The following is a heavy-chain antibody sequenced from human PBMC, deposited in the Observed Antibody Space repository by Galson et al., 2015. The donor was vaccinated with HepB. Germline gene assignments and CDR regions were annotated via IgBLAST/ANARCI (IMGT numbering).Heavy chain of an antibody. V-gene: IGHV4-34*01. D-gene: IGHD2-15*01. Sequence: ETLSLTCAVYGGSFSGYFWSWIRQAPGKGLEWIGEINHSGSTNYKPSLKSRVTISLDTSKNQLSLKLTSVTAADTAVYYCARGRGYCSGGSCLNWFDPWGQGTLVTVSS. CDR3: ARGRGYCSGGSCLNWFDP. CDR1: GGSFSGYF. J-gene: IGHJ5*02. CDR2: INHSGST.